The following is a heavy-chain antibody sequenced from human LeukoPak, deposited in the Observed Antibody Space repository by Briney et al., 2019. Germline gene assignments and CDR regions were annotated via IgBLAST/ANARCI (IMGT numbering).Heavy chain of an antibody. CDR3: AKTFCSGGTCYPYNYYYMDV. CDR1: GFTFSSYG. J-gene: IGHJ6*03. CDR2: IRYDGNNK. V-gene: IGHV3-30*02. Sequence: PGGSLRLSCVASGFTFSSYGMHWVRQAPGKGLEWVGIIRYDGNNKNNADSVKGRFTISRDNSKNTVYLQMNSLRPEDTAVYYCAKTFCSGGTCYPYNYYYMDVWGKGTTVTVSS. D-gene: IGHD2-15*01.